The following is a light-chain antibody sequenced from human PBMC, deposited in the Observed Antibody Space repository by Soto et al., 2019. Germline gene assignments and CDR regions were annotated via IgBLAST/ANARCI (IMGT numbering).Light chain of an antibody. CDR2: GAS. V-gene: IGKV3-20*01. J-gene: IGKJ1*01. CDR3: QQYSMAPLT. CDR1: LTISDNY. Sequence: EIVLTHSPDTLSLSPGERATLSCRASLTISDNYLAWYQQKAGQAPRLVIYGASSRATGIPDRFSASGSGTDFTLTISRLEPEDFAVYYCQQYSMAPLTFGQGTKVDIK.